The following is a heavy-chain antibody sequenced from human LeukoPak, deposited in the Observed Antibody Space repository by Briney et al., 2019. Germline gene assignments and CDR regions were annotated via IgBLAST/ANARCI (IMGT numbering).Heavy chain of an antibody. V-gene: IGHV1-69*13. J-gene: IGHJ3*02. CDR3: ANRNYYDFWSGYYTGGAFDI. CDR1: GGTFSSYA. Sequence: ASVKVSCKASGGTFSSYAISWVRQAPGQGLEWMGGIIPIFGTANYAQKFQGRVTITADESTSTAYMELSSLRSEDTAVYYCANRNYYDFWSGYYTGGAFDIWGQGTMLTVSS. D-gene: IGHD3-3*01. CDR2: IIPIFGTA.